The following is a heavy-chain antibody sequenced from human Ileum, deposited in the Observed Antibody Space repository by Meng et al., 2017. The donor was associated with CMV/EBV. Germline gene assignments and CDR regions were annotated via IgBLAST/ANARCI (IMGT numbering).Heavy chain of an antibody. D-gene: IGHD2-21*01. CDR3: ARDGGADATDV. Sequence: SETLSLTCTVSGGSISSYYWSWIRQTPGKGLEWIGYIYHTGYTSYNPSLQSRATISLDMSKSQFSLRLSSVTPADTAVYYCARDGGADATDVWGQGTTVTVSS. V-gene: IGHV4-59*01. J-gene: IGHJ6*02. CDR1: GGSISSYY. CDR2: IYHTGYT.